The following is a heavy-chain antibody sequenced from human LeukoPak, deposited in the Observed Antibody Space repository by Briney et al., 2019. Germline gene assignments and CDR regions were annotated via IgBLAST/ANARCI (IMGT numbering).Heavy chain of an antibody. J-gene: IGHJ4*02. D-gene: IGHD6-19*01. CDR1: GFTFSSYA. V-gene: IGHV3-23*01. CDR3: AKISRTAVAGLPNYFDY. CDR2: ISGSGGST. Sequence: GGSLRLSCAASGFTFSSYAMSWVRQAPGKGLEWVSAISGSGGSTYYADSVKGRFTISRDNSKNTLYLQMNSLRAEDTAVYYCAKISRTAVAGLPNYFDYWGQGTLVTVSS.